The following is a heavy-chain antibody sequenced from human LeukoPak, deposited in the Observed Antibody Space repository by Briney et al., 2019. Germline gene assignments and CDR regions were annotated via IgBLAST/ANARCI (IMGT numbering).Heavy chain of an antibody. CDR1: GYSISSGFY. J-gene: IGHJ4*02. V-gene: IGHV4-38-2*02. Sequence: PSETLSLTCTVSGYSISSGFYWGWIRQPPGKGLEWIGSIYYSGSTYYNPSLKSRVTISVDTSKNQFSLKLSSVTAADTAVYYCARHFTYSYGFDYWGQGTLVTVSS. CDR3: ARHFTYSYGFDY. CDR2: IYYSGST. D-gene: IGHD5-18*01.